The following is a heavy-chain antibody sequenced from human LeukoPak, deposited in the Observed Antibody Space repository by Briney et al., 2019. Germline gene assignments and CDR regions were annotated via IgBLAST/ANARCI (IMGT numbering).Heavy chain of an antibody. J-gene: IGHJ4*02. D-gene: IGHD2-15*01. V-gene: IGHV3-23*01. CDR2: ISGSGGST. CDR3: AKDSNGCSSGSCYSGYY. CDR1: GFTFSSYA. Sequence: PGGSLRLSCAASGFTFSSYAMSWVRQAPGKGLEWVSAISGSGGSTYYADSVKGRFTISRDNSKNTLYLQMNSLRAEDTAVYYCAKDSNGCSSGSCYSGYYWGQGTLVTVSS.